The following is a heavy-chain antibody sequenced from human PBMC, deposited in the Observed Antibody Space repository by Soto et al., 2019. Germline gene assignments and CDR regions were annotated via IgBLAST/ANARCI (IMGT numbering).Heavy chain of an antibody. CDR1: GFTLSSYA. V-gene: IGHV3-23*01. J-gene: IGHJ4*02. Sequence: SGGSLRLSCAASGFTLSSYAMSWVRQAPGKGLEWVSAISGSGGSTYYADSVKGRFTISRDNSKNTLYLQMNSLRAEDTAVYYCAKPITKWLVLVGYFDYWGQGTLVTVSS. D-gene: IGHD6-19*01. CDR3: AKPITKWLVLVGYFDY. CDR2: ISGSGGST.